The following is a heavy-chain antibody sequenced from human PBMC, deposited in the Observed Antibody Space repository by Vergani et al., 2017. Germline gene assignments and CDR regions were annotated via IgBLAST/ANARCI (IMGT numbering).Heavy chain of an antibody. CDR3: AGSTSRVDFSYDY. CDR1: GGSISSYY. CDR2: IYTSGST. D-gene: IGHD2-2*01. Sequence: QVQLQESGPGLVKPSETLSLTCTVSGGSISSYYWSWIRQPAGKGLEWIGRIYTSGSTNYNPSLKSRVTMSVDTSKNQFSLKLSSVTAADSAVYYCAGSTSRVDFSYDYWGERTLVAVSS. V-gene: IGHV4-4*07. J-gene: IGHJ4*01.